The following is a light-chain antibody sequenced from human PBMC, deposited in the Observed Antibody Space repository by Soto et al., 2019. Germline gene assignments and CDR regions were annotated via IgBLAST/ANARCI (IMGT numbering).Light chain of an antibody. J-gene: IGKJ4*01. CDR2: DAS. Sequence: AIPVTQSPSSLSASVGDRVTITCRASQGISSALAWYQQKPGKAPNLLIYDASSLQSGVPSRFSGSGSGTDFTLTISSLQPEDFATYYCQQSNNFPLTFGGGTKVEIK. CDR1: QGISSA. CDR3: QQSNNFPLT. V-gene: IGKV1D-13*01.